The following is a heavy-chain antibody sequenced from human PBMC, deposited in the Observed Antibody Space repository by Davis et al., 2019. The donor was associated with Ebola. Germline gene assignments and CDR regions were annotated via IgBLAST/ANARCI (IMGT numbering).Heavy chain of an antibody. CDR1: GGSISGYY. CDR2: AYYTGST. D-gene: IGHD3-16*01. V-gene: IGHV4-59*01. CDR3: ARGLITFDY. J-gene: IGHJ4*02. Sequence: SETLSLTCTVSGGSISGYYWNWIRQPAGKGLEWIGNAYYTGSTNYSPSLKTRVTISVDTSKNQFSLKLSSVTAADTAVYYCARGLITFDYWGQGTLVTVSS.